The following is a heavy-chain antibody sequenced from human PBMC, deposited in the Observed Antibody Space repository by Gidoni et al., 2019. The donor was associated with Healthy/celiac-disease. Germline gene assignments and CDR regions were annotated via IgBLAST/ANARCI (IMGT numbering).Heavy chain of an antibody. CDR1: GFTVSSNY. Sequence: EVQLVETGGGLIQPGGSLRLSCAASGFTVSSNYMSWVRQAPGKGLEWVAVIYSGGSTYYADSVKGRFTISRDNSKNTLYLQMNSRRAEDTAVYYCASVTSTDWYFDLWGRGTLVTVSS. J-gene: IGHJ2*01. CDR2: IYSGGST. D-gene: IGHD4-4*01. V-gene: IGHV3-53*02. CDR3: ASVTSTDWYFDL.